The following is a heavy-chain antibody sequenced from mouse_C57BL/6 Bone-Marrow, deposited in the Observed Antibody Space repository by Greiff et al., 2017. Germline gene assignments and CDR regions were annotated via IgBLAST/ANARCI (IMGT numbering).Heavy chain of an antibody. V-gene: IGHV1-55*01. CDR2: IYPGSGST. D-gene: IGHD2-5*01. CDR3: ARPYYSNYWYFDV. Sequence: QVQLQQPGAELVKPGASVKMSCKASGYTFTSYWITWVKQRPGQGLEWIGDIYPGSGSTNYNEKFKSKATLTVDTSSSTAYKQLSSLTSEDSAVYYCARPYYSNYWYFDVWGKGTTGTVSA. J-gene: IGHJ1*03. CDR1: GYTFTSYW.